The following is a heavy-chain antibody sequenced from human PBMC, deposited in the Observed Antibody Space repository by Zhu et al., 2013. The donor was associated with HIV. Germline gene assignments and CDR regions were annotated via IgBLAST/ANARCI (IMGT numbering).Heavy chain of an antibody. D-gene: IGHD4-17*01. CDR1: GGTFSSYA. Sequence: VQLVQSGAEVKKPGSSVKVSCKASGGTFSSYAISWVRQAPGQGLEWMGGIIPIFGTANYAQKFQGRVTITADESTSTAYMELSSLRSEDTAVYYCARGDRPLDYGDPRYFDYWGQGTLVTVSS. CDR2: IIPIFGTA. V-gene: IGHV1-69*01. CDR3: ARGDRPLDYGDPRYFDY. J-gene: IGHJ4*02.